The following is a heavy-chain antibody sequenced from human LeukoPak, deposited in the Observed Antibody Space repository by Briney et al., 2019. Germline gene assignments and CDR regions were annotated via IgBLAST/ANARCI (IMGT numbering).Heavy chain of an antibody. D-gene: IGHD5-18*01. CDR3: GRGGYSVIDY. Sequence: WETLSLMRTLSSGSISIFYWTWIRQPPGKGLEWIGYIFYTGSTNYNPSLKSRVTMSVDTSKNQYSLKLSSVTAADTAVYYCGRGGYSVIDYWGQGTLVTVSS. CDR1: SGSISIFY. CDR2: IFYTGST. V-gene: IGHV4-59*08. J-gene: IGHJ4*02.